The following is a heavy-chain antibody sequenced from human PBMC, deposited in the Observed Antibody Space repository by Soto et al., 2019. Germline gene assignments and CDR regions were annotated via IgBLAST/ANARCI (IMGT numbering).Heavy chain of an antibody. CDR1: GYTFTSYY. CDR3: ARESTGHRSGAFDY. V-gene: IGHV1-46*03. Sequence: QVQLVQSGAEVKKPGASVKVSCKASGYTFTSYYMHWVRQAPGQGLEWMGIINPSCGSTSYAQKCQGRVSMTRDTSTSTVYRELSSLRSEDTAVYYCARESTGHRSGAFDYWGQGTLVTVSS. J-gene: IGHJ4*02. CDR2: INPSCGST. D-gene: IGHD5-12*01.